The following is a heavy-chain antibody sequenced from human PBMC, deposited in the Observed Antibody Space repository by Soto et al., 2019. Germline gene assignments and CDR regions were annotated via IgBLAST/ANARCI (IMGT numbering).Heavy chain of an antibody. J-gene: IGHJ4*02. CDR3: ASNKGAGYSSSWYFYY. V-gene: IGHV4-31*03. D-gene: IGHD6-13*01. CDR2: IYYSGST. CDR1: GGSISSGGYY. Sequence: QVQLQESGPGLVKPSQTLSLTCTVSGGSISSGGYYWSWIRQHPGKGLEWIGYIYYSGSTYYNPSVKGRVTISVDTSKNQSSLKLSSVTAADTAVYYCASNKGAGYSSSWYFYYWGQGTLVTVSS.